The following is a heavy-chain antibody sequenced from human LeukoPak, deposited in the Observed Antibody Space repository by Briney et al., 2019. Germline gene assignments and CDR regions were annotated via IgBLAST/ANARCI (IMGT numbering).Heavy chain of an antibody. J-gene: IGHJ4*02. D-gene: IGHD6-13*01. CDR2: INHSGST. CDR3: ASLITAAALDY. Sequence: PSETLSLTCAVYGGSFSGYYWSWIRQPPGKGLEWVGEINHSGSTNYNPSLKSRVTISVDTSKNQFSLKLSSVTAGDTAVYYCASLITAAALDYWGQGTLVTVSS. CDR1: GGSFSGYY. V-gene: IGHV4-34*01.